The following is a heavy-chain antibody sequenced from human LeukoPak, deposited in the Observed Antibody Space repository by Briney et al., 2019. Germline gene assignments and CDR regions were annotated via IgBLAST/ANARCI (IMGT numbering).Heavy chain of an antibody. D-gene: IGHD6-13*01. Sequence: GASVKVSCKASGGTFSSYAISWVRQAPGQGLEWMGGIIPICGTANYAQKFQGRVTITTDESTSTAYMELSSLRSEDTAVYYCAGGIIAAAGYYYYYMDVWGKGTTVTVSS. V-gene: IGHV1-69*05. CDR1: GGTFSSYA. J-gene: IGHJ6*03. CDR2: IIPICGTA. CDR3: AGGIIAAAGYYYYYMDV.